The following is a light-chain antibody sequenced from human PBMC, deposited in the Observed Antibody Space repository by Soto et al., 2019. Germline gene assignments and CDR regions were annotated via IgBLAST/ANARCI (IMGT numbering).Light chain of an antibody. CDR3: NAQADNGKHV. CDR1: SNDVGHSSF. Sequence: QSVLTQPPSASGSPGQSVTISCTGNSNDVGHSSFISWYQQHPGKGPKLIIYEVSKRPSGVPDRFSGSKSGNTASLSVFGLQDEDEADYFCNAQADNGKHVFGTGTKLTVL. V-gene: IGLV2-8*01. CDR2: EVS. J-gene: IGLJ1*01.